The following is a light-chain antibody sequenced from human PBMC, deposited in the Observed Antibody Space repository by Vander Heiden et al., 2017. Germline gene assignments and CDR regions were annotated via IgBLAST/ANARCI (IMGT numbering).Light chain of an antibody. Sequence: QSALTQPPSPSGSPGQSVTISCTGTSSDVGGYNYVSWYQHHPGKAPKLMIYEVDKRPSGVPDRFSGSKSGNTASLTVSGLQAEDEADYYCTSYAGSNNFVFGTGTQVTV. V-gene: IGLV2-8*01. CDR3: TSYAGSNNFV. J-gene: IGLJ1*01. CDR2: EVD. CDR1: SSDVGGYNY.